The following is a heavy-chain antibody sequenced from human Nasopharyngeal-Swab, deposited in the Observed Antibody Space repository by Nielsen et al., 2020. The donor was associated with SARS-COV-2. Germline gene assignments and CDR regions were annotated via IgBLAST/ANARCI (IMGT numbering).Heavy chain of an antibody. CDR1: GFNVSNNY. J-gene: IGHJ1*01. CDR3: ASAVNGPLY. D-gene: IGHD2-8*01. Sequence: GESLKISCAASGFNVSNNYMTWVRQAPGKGLEWVSIIYSSGSIYHADSVKGRFIISRDTSKNTLSLRMNSLRVEDTAVYYCASAVNGPLYWGQGTLVTVSS. CDR2: IYSSGSI. V-gene: IGHV3-53*01.